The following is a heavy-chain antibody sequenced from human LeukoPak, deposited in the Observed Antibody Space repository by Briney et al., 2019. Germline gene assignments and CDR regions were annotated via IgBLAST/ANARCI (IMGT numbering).Heavy chain of an antibody. CDR2: IYHSGST. J-gene: IGHJ4*02. Sequence: SQTLSLTCTVSGGSISSGGYYWSWIRQPPGKGLEWIGYIYHSGSTYYNPSLKSRVTISVDRSKNQFSLKLSSVTAADTAVYYCKYCSSTSCRDYWGQGTLVTVSS. CDR1: GGSISSGGYY. V-gene: IGHV4-30-2*01. CDR3: KYCSSTSCRDY. D-gene: IGHD2-2*01.